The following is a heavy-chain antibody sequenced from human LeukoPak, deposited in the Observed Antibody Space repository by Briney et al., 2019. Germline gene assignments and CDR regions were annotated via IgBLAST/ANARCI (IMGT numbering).Heavy chain of an antibody. V-gene: IGHV3-7*01. CDR1: GFTFSSNW. CDR2: INQDGSEI. J-gene: IGHJ6*03. D-gene: IGHD3-16*01. Sequence: GGSLRLSCAASGFTFSSNWMSWVRRAPGKGLEWVANINQDGSEIHYVDSVKGRFTISRDNAKNSLYLQMDSLRDEDTAVYYCARDRRIMQTYYTFYYMDVWGKGTSVTVSS. CDR3: ARDRRIMQTYYTFYYMDV.